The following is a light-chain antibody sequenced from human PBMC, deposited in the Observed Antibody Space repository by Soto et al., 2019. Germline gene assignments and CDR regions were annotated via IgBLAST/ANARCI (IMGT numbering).Light chain of an antibody. Sequence: EIVLTQSPATLSVSPGERATLSCRASHNVSSYLAWYQQKPGQAPRLLIYDASNRAAGIPARFSGSGSGTDFTLTISSLEPEDFAVYYCQQRSHWPITFGQGTRLDIK. CDR2: DAS. CDR3: QQRSHWPIT. J-gene: IGKJ5*01. CDR1: HNVSSY. V-gene: IGKV3-11*01.